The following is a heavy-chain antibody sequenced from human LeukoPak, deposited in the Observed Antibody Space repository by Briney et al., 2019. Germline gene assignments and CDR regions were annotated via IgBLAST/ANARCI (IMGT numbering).Heavy chain of an antibody. V-gene: IGHV4-34*01. D-gene: IGHD2-2*02. CDR2: INHSGST. J-gene: IGHJ4*02. CDR3: ARSLYRGPGDD. CDR1: GGSFSGYY. Sequence: KPSETLSLTCAVYGGSFSGYYWSWIRQPPGKGLEWIGEINHSGSTNYNPSLKSRVTISVDTSKNQFSLKLSSVTAADTAVYYCARSLYRGPGDDWGQGTLVTVSS.